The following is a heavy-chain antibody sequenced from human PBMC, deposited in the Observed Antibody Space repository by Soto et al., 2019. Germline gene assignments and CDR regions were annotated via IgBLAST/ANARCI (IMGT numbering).Heavy chain of an antibody. D-gene: IGHD3-10*01. CDR2: ISSSSSYI. V-gene: IGHV3-21*01. J-gene: IGHJ3*01. CDR3: ASRDYGSGSV. Sequence: EVQLVESGGGLVKPGGSLRLSCAASGFTFSSYSMNWVRQAPGKGLEWVSSISSSSSYIYYADSVKGRFTISRDNAKNPLYLQMNSLRAEDTAVYYCASRDYGSGSVWGQGTMVTVSS. CDR1: GFTFSSYS.